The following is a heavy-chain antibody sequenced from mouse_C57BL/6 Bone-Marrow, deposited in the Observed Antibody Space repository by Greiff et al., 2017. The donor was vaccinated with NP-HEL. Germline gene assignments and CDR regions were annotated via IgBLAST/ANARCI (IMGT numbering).Heavy chain of an antibody. CDR2: IDSENGAT. CDR1: GFNIKDDY. J-gene: IGHJ4*01. Sequence: VQLKESGAELVRPGASVKLSCTASGFNIKDDYMHWVKQRPEQGLEWIGWIDSENGATENASKFPGKATITADTSSNTAYLQLSSLTSEDTAVYYCAMATVVSYAMDYWGQGTSVTVSS. CDR3: AMATVVSYAMDY. D-gene: IGHD1-1*01. V-gene: IGHV14-4*01.